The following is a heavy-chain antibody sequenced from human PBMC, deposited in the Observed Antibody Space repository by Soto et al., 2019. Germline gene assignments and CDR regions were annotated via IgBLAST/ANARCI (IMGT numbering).Heavy chain of an antibody. CDR1: GYRFTSYW. CDR2: IFPSDSDT. V-gene: IGHV5-51*01. D-gene: IGHD3-22*01. CDR3: ARKDKSGYFNWFDP. J-gene: IGHJ5*02. Sequence: GESLKISCRTSGYRFTSYWIAWVRQMPGKGLEWMGIIFPSDSDTRYSPSFQGQVTISADRSTSTVFLQWASLKASDTAVYFCARKDKSGYFNWFDPWGQGTLVTVSP.